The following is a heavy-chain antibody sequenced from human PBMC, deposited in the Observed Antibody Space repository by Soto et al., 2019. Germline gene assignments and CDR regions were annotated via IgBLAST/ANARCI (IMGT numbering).Heavy chain of an antibody. V-gene: IGHV3-21*01. J-gene: IGHJ3*02. CDR2: ISSSSSYI. D-gene: IGHD1-26*01. CDR3: ARASSWSYWGDDAFDI. Sequence: GGSLRLSCAASGFTFSSYGMNWVRQAPGKGLEWVSSISSSSSYIYYADSVKGRFTISRDNAKNSLYLQMNSLRAEDTAVYYCARASSWSYWGDDAFDIWGQGTMVTVSS. CDR1: GFTFSSYG.